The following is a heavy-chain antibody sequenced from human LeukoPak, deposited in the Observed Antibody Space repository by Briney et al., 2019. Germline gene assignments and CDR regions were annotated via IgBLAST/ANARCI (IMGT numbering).Heavy chain of an antibody. V-gene: IGHV4-39*01. J-gene: IGHJ4*02. CDR3: ARGGDWLFDY. D-gene: IGHD2-21*02. Sequence: SETLSLTCTVSGGSIRSSYYYWGWIRQPPGKGLEWIGSIYDSGSTYYNPSLKSRVTISVDTSKNQFSLKLNYVTAADTAVYYCARGGDWLFDYWGQGILVTVSS. CDR1: GGSIRSSYYY. CDR2: IYDSGST.